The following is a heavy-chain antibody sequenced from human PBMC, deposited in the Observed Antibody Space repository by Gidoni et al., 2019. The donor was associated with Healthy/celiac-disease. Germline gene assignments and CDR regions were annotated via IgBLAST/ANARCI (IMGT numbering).Heavy chain of an antibody. CDR3: AKDLDYYGSGSQEYFQH. CDR1: GFTFSSYA. Sequence: EVQLLESGGGLVQPGGSLSLSCAASGFTFSSYAMSWVRQAPGKGLEWVSAISGSGGSTYYADSVKGRFTISRDNSKNTLYLQMNSLRAEDTAVYYCAKDLDYYGSGSQEYFQHWGQGTLVTVSS. J-gene: IGHJ1*01. D-gene: IGHD3-10*01. V-gene: IGHV3-23*01. CDR2: ISGSGGST.